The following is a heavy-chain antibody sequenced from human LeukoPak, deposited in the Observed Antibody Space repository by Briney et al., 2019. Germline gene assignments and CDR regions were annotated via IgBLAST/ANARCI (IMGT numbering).Heavy chain of an antibody. CDR1: GFTFGSYA. J-gene: IGHJ4*02. CDR2: ISGGGGST. D-gene: IGHD1-26*01. Sequence: GGSLRLSCAASGFTFGSYAMSWVRQAPGKGLEWVSTISGGGGSTYYADSVKGRFTISRDNSKNTLYLQVNSLRAEDTAVYYCAKGGKWDVTPFDYWGQGTLVTVSS. CDR3: AKGGKWDVTPFDY. V-gene: IGHV3-23*01.